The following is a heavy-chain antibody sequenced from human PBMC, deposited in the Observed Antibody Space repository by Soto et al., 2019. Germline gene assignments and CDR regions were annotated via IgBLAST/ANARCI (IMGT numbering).Heavy chain of an antibody. J-gene: IGHJ4*02. D-gene: IGHD3-3*01. CDR2: IKQDGSEK. CDR3: ARDMRVRYDFWSAYHYFDY. CDR1: GFTFSSYW. V-gene: IGHV3-7*01. Sequence: GGSLRLSCAASGFTFSSYWMTWVRQAPGKGLEWVVNIKQDGSEKYYVDSVKGRFTISRDNAKNSLYLQMNSLRAEDTAVYYCARDMRVRYDFWSAYHYFDYWGQGTLVTVSS.